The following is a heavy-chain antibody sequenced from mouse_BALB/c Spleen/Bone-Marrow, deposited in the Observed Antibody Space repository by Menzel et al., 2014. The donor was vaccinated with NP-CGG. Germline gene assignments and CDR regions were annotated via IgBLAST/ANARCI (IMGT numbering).Heavy chain of an antibody. J-gene: IGHJ4*01. D-gene: IGHD4-1*01. CDR1: GYSFTSYW. Sequence: VQLQQSGPQLVRPGASVKISCKASGYSFTSYWMHWVKQRPGQGLEWIGMIDPSDSETRLNQKFKDKATLTVDKSSSTAYMQLSSPTSEDPAVYYCARVWDEGCYAMDYWGQGTSVTVSS. CDR3: ARVWDEGCYAMDY. V-gene: IGHV1S126*01. CDR2: IDPSDSET.